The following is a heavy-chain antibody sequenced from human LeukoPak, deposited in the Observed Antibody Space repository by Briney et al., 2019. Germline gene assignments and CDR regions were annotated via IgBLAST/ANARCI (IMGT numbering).Heavy chain of an antibody. J-gene: IGHJ6*02. V-gene: IGHV3-74*01. CDR2: ISTDGKST. CDR1: GFTFTNAW. Sequence: GGSLRLSCVDSGFTFTNAWMLWVRQAPGKGLMWVSLISTDGKSTRYAESVKGRFTISRDNAKNALYLQMDILRVEDTALYFCVRDYQFIQEVWGQGTTVTVSS. CDR3: VRDYQFIQEV. D-gene: IGHD2-2*01.